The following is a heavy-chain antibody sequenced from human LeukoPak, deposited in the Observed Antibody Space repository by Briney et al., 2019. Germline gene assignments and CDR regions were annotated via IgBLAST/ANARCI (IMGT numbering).Heavy chain of an antibody. CDR2: IWYDGSNK. CDR1: GFTFRSYG. D-gene: IGHD3-10*01. CDR3: ARGYGSGSSSFDY. V-gene: IGHV3-33*08. Sequence: PGGSLRLSCAGSGFTFRSYGMHWVRQAPGKGLEWVALIWYDGSNKYYADSVKGRFTISRDNKNTLYLQMNSLRAEDTAVYYCARGYGSGSSSFDYWGQGTLVTVSS. J-gene: IGHJ4*02.